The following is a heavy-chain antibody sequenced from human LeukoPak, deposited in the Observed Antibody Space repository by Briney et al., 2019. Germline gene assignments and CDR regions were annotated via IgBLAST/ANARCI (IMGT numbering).Heavy chain of an antibody. CDR1: GFTFTNYA. V-gene: IGHV3-23*01. J-gene: IGHJ4*02. CDR3: AKAPGLLDFDY. D-gene: IGHD2-15*01. Sequence: GGSLRLSCAASGFTFTNYAMNWVRQAPGKGLEWVSTISVSGGTTYYADSVKGRFTISRDNSKNTLYLQMNSLRAEDTAVYYCAKAPGLLDFDYWGQGALVTVSS. CDR2: ISVSGGTT.